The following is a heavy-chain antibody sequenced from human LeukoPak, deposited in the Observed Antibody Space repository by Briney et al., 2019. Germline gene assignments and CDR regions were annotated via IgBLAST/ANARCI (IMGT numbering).Heavy chain of an antibody. CDR2: INDDGSAT. V-gene: IGHV3-74*01. CDR1: GFTFSNYW. CDR3: ARVFHLIDH. Sequence: PGGSLRLSCAASGFTFSNYWMHWVRQVPGKGLVWVSRINDDGSATFYADSVKGRFTISRDNAKNTLFLQINSLRAEDTAVYYCARVFHLIDHWGQGTLVTVSS. J-gene: IGHJ4*02.